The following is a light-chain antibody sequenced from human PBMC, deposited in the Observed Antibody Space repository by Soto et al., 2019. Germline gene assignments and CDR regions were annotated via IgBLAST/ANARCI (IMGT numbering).Light chain of an antibody. J-gene: IGKJ1*01. CDR3: QGYNNYRT. V-gene: IGKV3-15*01. Sequence: EILLTQSPPTLPGSSGERATLSFRASQSVSSNLAWYQQKPGQAPRLLIYGASIRATGIPARFSGSGCGTEFTLTISRLQSEDVATYYCQGYNNYRTFGQGTKVDIK. CDR1: QSVSSN. CDR2: GAS.